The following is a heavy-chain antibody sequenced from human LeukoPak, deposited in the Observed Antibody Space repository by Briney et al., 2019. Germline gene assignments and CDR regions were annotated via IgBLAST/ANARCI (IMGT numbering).Heavy chain of an antibody. V-gene: IGHV3-23*01. CDR1: GFTFSSYA. J-gene: IGHJ6*02. Sequence: PGGSLRLSCAASGFTFSSYAMSWVRPAPGKGLEWVSAISGSGGSTYYADSVKGRFTISRDNSKNTLYLQMNSLRAEDTAVYYCAKSGPYSSGGDYYYYGMDVWGQGTTVTVSS. CDR3: AKSGPYSSGGDYYYYGMDV. CDR2: ISGSGGST. D-gene: IGHD6-19*01.